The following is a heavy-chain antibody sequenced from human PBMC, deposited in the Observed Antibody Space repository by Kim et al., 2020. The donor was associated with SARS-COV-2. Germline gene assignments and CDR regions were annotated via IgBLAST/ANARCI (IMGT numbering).Heavy chain of an antibody. CDR2: IRSKAYGGTT. CDR3: TRGSERIAMIVVVITGPYDY. CDR1: GFTFGDYA. V-gene: IGHV3-49*03. D-gene: IGHD3-22*01. Sequence: GGSLRLSCTASGFTFGDYAMSWFRQAPGKGLEWVGFIRSKAYGGTTEYAASVKGRFTISRDDSKSIAYLQMNSLKTEDTAVYYCTRGSERIAMIVVVITGPYDYWGQGTLVTVSS. J-gene: IGHJ4*02.